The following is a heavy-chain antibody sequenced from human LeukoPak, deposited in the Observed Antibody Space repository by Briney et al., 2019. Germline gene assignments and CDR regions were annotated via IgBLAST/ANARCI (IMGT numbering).Heavy chain of an antibody. V-gene: IGHV3-23*01. J-gene: IGHJ5*02. CDR3: AKDRGIAAAGTPNWFDP. Sequence: PGGSLRLSCAASGFTFSSYAMSWVRQAPGKGLEWVSAISGSGGSTYYADSVKGRFTISRDNSKNTLYLQMNSLRAEDTAVYYCAKDRGIAAAGTPNWFDPWGQGTLVTVSS. D-gene: IGHD6-13*01. CDR2: ISGSGGST. CDR1: GFTFSSYA.